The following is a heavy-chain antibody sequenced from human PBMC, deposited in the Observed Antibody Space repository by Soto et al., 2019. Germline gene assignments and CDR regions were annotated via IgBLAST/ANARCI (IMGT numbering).Heavy chain of an antibody. CDR1: GGSISSYY. Sequence: SETLSLTCTVSGGSISSYYWSWIRQPPGKGLEWIGYIYNSGSTNYNPSLKSRVSISVDTSKNHFSLKLSSVTAADTAVYYCARDRNWDDGRAAFDVWGQGTMVTVSS. CDR2: IYNSGST. CDR3: ARDRNWDDGRAAFDV. V-gene: IGHV4-59*01. J-gene: IGHJ3*01. D-gene: IGHD1-1*01.